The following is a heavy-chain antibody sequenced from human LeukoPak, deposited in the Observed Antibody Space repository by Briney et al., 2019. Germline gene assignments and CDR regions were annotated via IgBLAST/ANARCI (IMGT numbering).Heavy chain of an antibody. V-gene: IGHV4-39*07. CDR2: IYYSGST. D-gene: IGHD2-21*02. Sequence: SETLSLTCTVSGGSISSKSHYWGWIRQPPGKGLEWIGTIYYSGSTYYNPSLKSRVTISVDTSKNQFSLKLSSVTAADTAVYYCATAYDVVVTAMFDYWGQGTLVTVSS. CDR3: ATAYDVVVTAMFDY. CDR1: GGSISSKSHY. J-gene: IGHJ4*02.